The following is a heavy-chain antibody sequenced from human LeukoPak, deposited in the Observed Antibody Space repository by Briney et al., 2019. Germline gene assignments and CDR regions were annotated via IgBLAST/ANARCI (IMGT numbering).Heavy chain of an antibody. CDR3: AKDLSPLYYYYGMDV. V-gene: IGHV3-23*01. CDR1: GFTFSSYA. J-gene: IGHJ6*02. CDR2: ISGSGGST. Sequence: GGSLRLSCAASGFTFSSYAMSWVRQAPGKGLEWVSGISGSGGSTYYADSVKGRFTISRDNSKNTLYQQMNSLSAEDTAVYYCAKDLSPLYYYYGMDVWGQGTTVTVSS.